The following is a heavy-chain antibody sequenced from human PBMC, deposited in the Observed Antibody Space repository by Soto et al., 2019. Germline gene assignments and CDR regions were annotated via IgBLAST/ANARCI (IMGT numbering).Heavy chain of an antibody. CDR2: IYPGDSDT. Sequence: PGESLKISCKGSGYSFSSHWIGWVRQMPGNGLEWMGIIYPGDSDTRYSPSFQGQVTISADKSTSTAYLHWSSLKASDTAMYYCARSLGSTMIVNYGMDVWGQGNTVTVSS. J-gene: IGHJ6*02. D-gene: IGHD3-22*01. CDR1: GYSFSSHW. CDR3: ARSLGSTMIVNYGMDV. V-gene: IGHV5-51*01.